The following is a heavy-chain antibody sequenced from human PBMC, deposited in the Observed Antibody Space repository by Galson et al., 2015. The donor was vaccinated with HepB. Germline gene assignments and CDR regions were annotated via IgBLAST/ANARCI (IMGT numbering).Heavy chain of an antibody. CDR3: AKDGGDLDYIWGSYRSSYAY. D-gene: IGHD3-16*02. Sequence: SLRLSCAATGFTFSIYAMTWVRQAPGRGLEWVSTISASGNHTYYADSVRGRFTISRDKSKDTVYLQMSSLRAEDTAVYHCAKDGGDLDYIWGSYRSSYAYWGPGTPLTVSP. J-gene: IGHJ4*02. V-gene: IGHV3-23*01. CDR2: ISASGNHT. CDR1: GFTFSIYA.